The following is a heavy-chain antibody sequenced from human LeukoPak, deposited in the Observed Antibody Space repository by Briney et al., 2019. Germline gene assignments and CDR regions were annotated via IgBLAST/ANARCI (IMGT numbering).Heavy chain of an antibody. CDR2: ISGSGGST. V-gene: IGHV3-23*01. Sequence: GGSLRLSCAASGFTFSSYAMSWVRQAPGKGLEWVSAISGSGGSTYYADSVKGRFTISRDNSKNTLYLQMNSLRAEDTAVYYCARSYDYGDYGVFQADYWGQGTLVTVSS. CDR1: GFTFSSYA. CDR3: ARSYDYGDYGVFQADY. D-gene: IGHD4-17*01. J-gene: IGHJ4*02.